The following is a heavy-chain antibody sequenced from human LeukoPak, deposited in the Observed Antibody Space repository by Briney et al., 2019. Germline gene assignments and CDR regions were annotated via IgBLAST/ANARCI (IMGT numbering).Heavy chain of an antibody. CDR3: AKDFGGTSVGGGGYYFDY. CDR1: GFTFSSYG. Sequence: PGGSLRLSCAASGFTFSSYGMHWVRQAPGKGLEWVAVISYDGSNKYYADSVKGRFTISRDNSKNTLYLQMNSLRAEDTAVYYCAKDFGGTSVGGGGYYFDYWGQGTLVTVSS. V-gene: IGHV3-30*18. D-gene: IGHD4-23*01. J-gene: IGHJ4*02. CDR2: ISYDGSNK.